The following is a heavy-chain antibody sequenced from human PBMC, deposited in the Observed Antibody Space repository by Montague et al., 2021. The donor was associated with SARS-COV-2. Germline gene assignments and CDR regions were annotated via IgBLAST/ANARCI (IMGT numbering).Heavy chain of an antibody. CDR3: TTYNRGYFDL. J-gene: IGHJ2*01. CDR2: IYSKGDGGST. V-gene: IGHV3-15*01. Sequence: SLRLSCAASGFSVASRWMSWFRQAPGKGLEWVARIYSKGDGGSTAFGAPVQGRFSISRDESKNMLHLQMNSLEVEDTALYYCTTYNRGYFDLWGRGTLVTVSS. CDR1: GFSVASRW. D-gene: IGHD1-14*01.